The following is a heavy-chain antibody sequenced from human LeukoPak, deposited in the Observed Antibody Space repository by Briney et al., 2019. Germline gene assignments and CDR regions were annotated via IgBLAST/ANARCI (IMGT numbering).Heavy chain of an antibody. J-gene: IGHJ4*02. Sequence: PGRSPRLSCAASGFTFSSYGMHWVRQAPGKGLEWVAVISYDGSNKYYADSVKGRFTISRDNSKNTLYLQMNSLRAEDTAVYYCACITMVRGVTNSEGWGQGTLVTVSS. D-gene: IGHD3-10*01. CDR2: ISYDGSNK. CDR3: ACITMVRGVTNSEG. CDR1: GFTFSSYG. V-gene: IGHV3-30*03.